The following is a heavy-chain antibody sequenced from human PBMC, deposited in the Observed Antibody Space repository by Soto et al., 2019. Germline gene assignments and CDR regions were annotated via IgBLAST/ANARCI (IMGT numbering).Heavy chain of an antibody. CDR2: ISGSGGST. J-gene: IGHJ6*02. CDR1: GFTYSSYA. Sequence: GGSLRLSCAASGFTYSSYAMSWVRQAPGKGLEWVSAISGSGGSTYYADSVKGRFTISRDNSKNTLYLQMNSLRAEDTAVYYCARGGQVRGGMDVWGQGTTVTVSS. CDR3: ARGGQVRGGMDV. V-gene: IGHV3-23*01.